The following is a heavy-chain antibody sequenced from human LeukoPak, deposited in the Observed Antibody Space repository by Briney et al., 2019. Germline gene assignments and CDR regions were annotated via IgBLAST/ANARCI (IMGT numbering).Heavy chain of an antibody. Sequence: GGSLRLSCAASGFTFSNYTMHWVRQAPGKGLEYVSTITTNGGSTYYANSVKGRFTTSRDISKNTLFLQMDSLRAEDMAVYYCARAHSSSWYDPSDYWGQGTLVTVSS. J-gene: IGHJ4*02. V-gene: IGHV3-64*01. CDR1: GFTFSNYT. CDR2: ITTNGGST. CDR3: ARAHSSSWYDPSDY. D-gene: IGHD6-13*01.